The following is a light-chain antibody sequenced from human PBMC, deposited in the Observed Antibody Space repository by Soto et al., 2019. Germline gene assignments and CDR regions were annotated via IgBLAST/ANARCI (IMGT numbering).Light chain of an antibody. Sequence: QSALTQPASVSGSPGQSITISCIGTSSDIGGYNYVSWYQQHPGNAPKLMVFDVSDRPSGVSNRFSGSKSGNTASLTISGLQAEDEADYYCSSYTTSSFYVVGNGTKVTVL. CDR3: SSYTTSSFYV. CDR2: DVS. V-gene: IGLV2-14*03. J-gene: IGLJ1*01. CDR1: SSDIGGYNY.